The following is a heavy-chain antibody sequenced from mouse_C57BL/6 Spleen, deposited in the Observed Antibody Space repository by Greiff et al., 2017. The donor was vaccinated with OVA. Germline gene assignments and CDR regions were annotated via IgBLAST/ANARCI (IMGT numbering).Heavy chain of an antibody. Sequence: VQLQQSGPELVKPGASVKISCKASGYAFSSSWMNWVKQRPGKGLEWIGRIYPGDGATNYNGKFKGTATLTADKSSSSAYMQVSSLTSEDSAVYVCARYYYGSSLDYWGQGTTLTVSS. V-gene: IGHV1-82*01. J-gene: IGHJ2*01. CDR3: ARYYYGSSLDY. CDR2: IYPGDGAT. CDR1: GYAFSSSW. D-gene: IGHD1-1*01.